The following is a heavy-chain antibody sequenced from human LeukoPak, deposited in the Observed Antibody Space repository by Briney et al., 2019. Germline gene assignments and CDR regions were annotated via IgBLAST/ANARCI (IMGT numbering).Heavy chain of an antibody. J-gene: IGHJ4*02. V-gene: IGHV4-59*08. CDR2: IYYSGST. D-gene: IGHD6-6*01. CDR3: ARSAGSSGVQFDY. CDR1: GGSISSYY. Sequence: SETLSLTCTVSGGSISSYYWSWIRQPPGKGLEWIGYIYYSGSTNYNPSLKSRVTISVDTSKNQFSLKLSSVTAADTAVYYCARSAGSSGVQFDYWGQGTLSPSPQ.